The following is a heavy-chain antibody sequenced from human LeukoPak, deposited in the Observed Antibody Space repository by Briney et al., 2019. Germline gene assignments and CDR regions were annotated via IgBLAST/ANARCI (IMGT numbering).Heavy chain of an antibody. J-gene: IGHJ3*02. CDR3: AGPDYYDSSGYDAFDI. D-gene: IGHD3-22*01. CDR1: GGTFSSYA. CDR2: IIPIFGTA. V-gene: IGHV1-69*01. Sequence: SVKVSCKASGGTFSSYAISWVRQAPGQGLEWMGGIIPIFGTANYAQKFQGRVTITADESTSTAYMELSSLRSKDTAVYYCAGPDYYDSSGYDAFDIWGQGTMVTVSS.